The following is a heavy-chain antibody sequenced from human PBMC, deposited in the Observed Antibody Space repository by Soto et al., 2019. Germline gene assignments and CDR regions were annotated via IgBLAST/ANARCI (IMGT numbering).Heavy chain of an antibody. J-gene: IGHJ4*02. CDR3: TSDPVNHSSGYYYVGDYFDY. D-gene: IGHD3-22*01. CDR1: GFTFGDYA. Sequence: GGSLRLACTASGFTFGDYAMSWFRQAPGKGLEWVGFIRSEAYGGTTEYAAAVKGRFTISRDDSKSIAYLQMNSLKTEDTAVYYSTSDPVNHSSGYYYVGDYFDYWGQGTLVTVSS. V-gene: IGHV3-49*03. CDR2: IRSEAYGGTT.